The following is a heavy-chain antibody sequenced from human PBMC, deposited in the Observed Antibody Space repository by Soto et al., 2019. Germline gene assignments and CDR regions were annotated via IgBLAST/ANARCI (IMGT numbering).Heavy chain of an antibody. V-gene: IGHV5-10-1*03. CDR2: IDPRDSYT. J-gene: IGHJ3*02. CDR1: GYSFTDFW. CDR3: ARRGSSGLFTLMPFDI. D-gene: IGHD6-19*01. Sequence: EVQLVQSGAEVKKPGESLRISCKGSGYSFTDFWINWVRQMPGKGLEWMGRIDPRDSYTNFSPSFQGHVTISVDKSITTAYLHRSSLKASDTAMYYCARRGSSGLFTLMPFDIWGQGTMVTVSS.